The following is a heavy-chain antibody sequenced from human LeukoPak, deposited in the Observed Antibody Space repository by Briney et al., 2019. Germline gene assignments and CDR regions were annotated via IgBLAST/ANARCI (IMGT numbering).Heavy chain of an antibody. CDR2: ISYDGTNK. J-gene: IGHJ4*02. Sequence: PGGSLRLSCAASGFSFSSYAMHWVRQAPGKGLEWVAVISYDGTNKYYADSVKGRFTISRDNSKNTLYLQMNSLRAEDTAVYYCARGTGSSGYYNHFDYWGQGTLVTVSS. CDR1: GFSFSSYA. CDR3: ARGTGSSGYYNHFDY. D-gene: IGHD3-22*01. V-gene: IGHV3-30-3*01.